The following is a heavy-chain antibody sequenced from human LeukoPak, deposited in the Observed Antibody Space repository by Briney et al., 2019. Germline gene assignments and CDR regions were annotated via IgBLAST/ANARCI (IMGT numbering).Heavy chain of an antibody. D-gene: IGHD4-17*01. CDR1: GFTFSSYG. V-gene: IGHV3-30*02. CDR3: AKDRGRTTGHFDY. Sequence: GESLRLSCAASGFTFSSYGMHWVRQAPGKGLEWVAFIRYDGSNKYYADSVKGRFTISRDNSKNTLYLQMNSLRAEDTAVYYCAKDRGRTTGHFDYWGQGTLVTVSS. J-gene: IGHJ4*02. CDR2: IRYDGSNK.